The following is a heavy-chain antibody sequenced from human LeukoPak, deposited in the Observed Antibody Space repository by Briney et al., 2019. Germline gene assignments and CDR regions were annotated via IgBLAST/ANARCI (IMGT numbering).Heavy chain of an antibody. V-gene: IGHV3-74*01. CDR1: GFTFSNYW. Sequence: GGSLRLSCAASGFTFSNYWMHWVRQAPGKGLVWVSRINSDGSTTNYADSVKGRFTISRDNAKNSLYLQMNSLRAEDTAVYYCARVRVLWFGEFDAFDIWGQGTMVTVSS. CDR3: ARVRVLWFGEFDAFDI. J-gene: IGHJ3*02. CDR2: INSDGSTT. D-gene: IGHD3-10*01.